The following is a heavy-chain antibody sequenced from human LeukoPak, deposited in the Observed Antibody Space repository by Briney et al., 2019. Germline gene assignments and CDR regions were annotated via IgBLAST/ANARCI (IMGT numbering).Heavy chain of an antibody. D-gene: IGHD2-2*01. CDR2: INPDTGGS. CDR1: GYTFTDYY. Sequence: GASVKVSCKTSGYTFTDYYLHWVRQAPGQGLEWMGWINPDTGGSFSAQKFQGRVTMTRDMSINTAYMELNRLSFDDTAVYYCSREYQRLVHSWFDPWGQGTLVTVSS. J-gene: IGHJ5*02. CDR3: SREYQRLVHSWFDP. V-gene: IGHV1-2*02.